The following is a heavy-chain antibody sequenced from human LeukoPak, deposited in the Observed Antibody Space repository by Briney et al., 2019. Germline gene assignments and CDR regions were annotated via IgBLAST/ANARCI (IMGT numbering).Heavy chain of an antibody. CDR3: AKDRGIAAAKYYFDY. J-gene: IGHJ4*02. D-gene: IGHD6-13*01. Sequence: PGGSLRLSCAASGSTFSSYGMHWVHQAPGKGLEWVAFIRYDGSNKYYADSVKGRFTISRDNSKNTLYLQMNSLRAEDTAVYYCAKDRGIAAAKYYFDYWGQGTLVTVSS. V-gene: IGHV3-30*02. CDR2: IRYDGSNK. CDR1: GSTFSSYG.